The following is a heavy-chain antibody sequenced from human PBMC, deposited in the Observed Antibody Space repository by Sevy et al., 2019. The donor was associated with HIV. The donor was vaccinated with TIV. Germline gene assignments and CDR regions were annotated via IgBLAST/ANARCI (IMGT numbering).Heavy chain of an antibody. CDR3: ATKRNLGDPSDS. D-gene: IGHD3-16*01. CDR1: GYTFTTYG. J-gene: IGHJ5*01. V-gene: IGHV1-18*01. CDR2: INTYNRNT. Sequence: ASVKVSCKTSGYTFTTYGINWVRQAPGQGLEWMGWINTYNRNTIYAQKLQGRVTMTADTSTSTAYMELRSLRSDDTALYYCATKRNLGDPSDSWGQGTLVTVSS.